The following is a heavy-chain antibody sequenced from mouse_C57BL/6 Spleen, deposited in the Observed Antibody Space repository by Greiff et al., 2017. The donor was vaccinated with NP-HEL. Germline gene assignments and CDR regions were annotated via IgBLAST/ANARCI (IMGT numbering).Heavy chain of an antibody. CDR2: TNPTNGRT. Sequence: VQLQQSGAELVKAGASVKMSCKASGYTFTSYWMHWVKQRLGQGLEWFAETNPTNGRTYYNEKFKSKATLTVDKSSSTAYMLLSGPTFEDSAVYDGARIKKIVATDFDYLGQGTTLTVSS. D-gene: IGHD1-1*01. CDR1: GYTFTSYW. CDR3: ARIKKIVATDFDY. V-gene: IGHV1S81*02. J-gene: IGHJ2*01.